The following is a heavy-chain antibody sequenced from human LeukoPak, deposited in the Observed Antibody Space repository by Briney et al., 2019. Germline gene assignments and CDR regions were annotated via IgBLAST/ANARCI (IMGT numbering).Heavy chain of an antibody. CDR3: GSGSYYTPSYYYYGMDV. CDR1: GFTFSTYW. Sequence: PGGSLRLSCAASGFTFSTYWMAWVRQAPGKGLEWVANIKRDGSQKNYVDSVKGRFTISRDSAKSSLYLQMNSLRAEDTAVYYCGSGSYYTPSYYYYGMDVWGQGTTVTVSS. D-gene: IGHD3-10*01. CDR2: IKRDGSQK. V-gene: IGHV3-7*05. J-gene: IGHJ6*02.